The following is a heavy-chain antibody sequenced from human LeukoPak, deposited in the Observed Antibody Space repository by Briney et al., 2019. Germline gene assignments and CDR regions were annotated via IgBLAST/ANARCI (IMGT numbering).Heavy chain of an antibody. J-gene: IGHJ6*02. CDR3: ARGRRSGSYYDSPYYYYGMDV. CDR1: GGSFSTYY. Sequence: PSETLSLTCAVYGGSFSTYYWSWIRQPPGKGLEWIGEINHSGSTNYNPSLKSRVTISIDTSKNQFSLKLSSVIAADTAFYYCARGRRSGSYYDSPYYYYGMDVWGQGTTVTVSS. D-gene: IGHD3-10*01. V-gene: IGHV4-34*01. CDR2: INHSGST.